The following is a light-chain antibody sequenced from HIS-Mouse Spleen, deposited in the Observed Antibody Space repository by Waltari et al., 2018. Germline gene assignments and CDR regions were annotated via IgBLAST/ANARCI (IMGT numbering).Light chain of an antibody. CDR3: CSYAGSSTFGV. CDR2: EGS. Sequence: QSALTPPASVSGSPGQSITISCTGTSSDGGSYNLVSWYQQHPGKAPKLMIYEGSKRPSGVSNRFSGSKSGNTASLTISGLQAEDEADYYCCSYAGSSTFGVFGGGTKLTVL. V-gene: IGLV2-23*03. J-gene: IGLJ3*02. CDR1: SSDGGSYNL.